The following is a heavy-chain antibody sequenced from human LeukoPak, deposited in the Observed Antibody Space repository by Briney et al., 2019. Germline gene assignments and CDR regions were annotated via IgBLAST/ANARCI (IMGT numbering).Heavy chain of an antibody. CDR2: MNPNSGNT. Sequence: ASVKVSCKASGYTFTSYDINWVRQATGQGLEWMGWMNPNSGNTGYAQKFQGRVTTTRNTSISTAYMELSSLRSEDTAVYYCARGPRYCSSTSCYYNWFDPWGQGTLVTVSS. CDR3: ARGPRYCSSTSCYYNWFDP. V-gene: IGHV1-8*01. CDR1: GYTFTSYD. D-gene: IGHD2-2*01. J-gene: IGHJ5*02.